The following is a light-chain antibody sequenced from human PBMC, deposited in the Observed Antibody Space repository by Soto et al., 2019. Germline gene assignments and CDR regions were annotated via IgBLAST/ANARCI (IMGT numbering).Light chain of an antibody. CDR3: CSYASGSIYV. CDR1: SSDVGAFNY. V-gene: IGLV2-14*01. J-gene: IGLJ1*01. Sequence: QSALTQPASVSGSPGQSITISCTGTSSDVGAFNYVSWYLQYPGKAPKLMIYEVGNRPSGVSNRFSGSKSGNTGSLTISGVQAEEEAGYYCCSYASGSIYVVGTGTKLTVL. CDR2: EVG.